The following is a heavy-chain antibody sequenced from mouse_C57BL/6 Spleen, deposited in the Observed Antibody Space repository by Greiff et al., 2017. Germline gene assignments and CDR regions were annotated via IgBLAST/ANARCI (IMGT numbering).Heavy chain of an antibody. Sequence: DVHLVESGGGLVQSGRSLRLSCATSGFTFSDFYMEWVRQAPGKGLEWIAESRNKANDYTTEYRASVKGRFIVSRDSSQSILYLQMNALSAEYTAVYYCARDAYYRAMDYWGQGTSVTVSS. CDR3: ARDAYYRAMDY. CDR1: GFTFSDFY. V-gene: IGHV7-1*01. D-gene: IGHD2-14*01. J-gene: IGHJ4*01. CDR2: SRNKANDYTT.